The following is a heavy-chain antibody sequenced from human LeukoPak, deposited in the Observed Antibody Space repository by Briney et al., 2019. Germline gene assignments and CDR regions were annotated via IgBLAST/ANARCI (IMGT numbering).Heavy chain of an antibody. CDR2: ISAYNGNT. V-gene: IGHV1-18*01. J-gene: IGHJ5*02. CDR1: GYTFTSYG. Sequence: ASVKVSCKASGYTFTSYGISWVRQAPGQGLEWMGWISAYNGNTNYAQKLQGRVTMTTDTSTSTAYMELRSLRSDDTAVYYCARRGYSGYDEGWFDPWGQGTLVTVSS. D-gene: IGHD5-12*01. CDR3: ARRGYSGYDEGWFDP.